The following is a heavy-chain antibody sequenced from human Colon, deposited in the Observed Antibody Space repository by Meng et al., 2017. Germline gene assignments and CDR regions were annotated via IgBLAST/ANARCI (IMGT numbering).Heavy chain of an antibody. J-gene: IGHJ4*02. CDR2: ISGSGGST. V-gene: IGHV3-23*01. D-gene: IGHD3-10*01. Sequence: GESLKISCAASGFTFSSYAMSWVRQAPGKGLEWVSAISGSGGSTYYADSVKGRFTISRDNSKNTLYLQMHSLRAEDTAVYYCAKSFMVRGVIKAGYFDYWGQGTLVTVSS. CDR1: GFTFSSYA. CDR3: AKSFMVRGVIKAGYFDY.